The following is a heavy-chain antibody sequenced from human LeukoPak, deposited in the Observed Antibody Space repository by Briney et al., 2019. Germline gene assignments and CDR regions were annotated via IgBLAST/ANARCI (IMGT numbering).Heavy chain of an antibody. CDR1: GYTFTSYD. Sequence: GASVKVSCKPSGYTFTSYDINWVRQATGQGLEWMGWMNPNSGNTGYAQKFQGRVTMTRDTSISTAYMELSSLRSEDTAIYYCAKVAYCGGECYYHDHWGQGTLVTVSS. V-gene: IGHV1-8*01. J-gene: IGHJ4*02. CDR3: AKVAYCGGECYYHDH. CDR2: MNPNSGNT. D-gene: IGHD2-21*01.